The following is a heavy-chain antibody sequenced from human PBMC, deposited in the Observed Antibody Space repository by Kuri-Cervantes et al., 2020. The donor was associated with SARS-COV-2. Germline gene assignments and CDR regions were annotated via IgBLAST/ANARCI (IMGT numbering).Heavy chain of an antibody. CDR2: IYSGGST. Sequence: GESLKISCAASGFTVSSNYMSWVRQAPGKGLEWVSVIYSGGSTYYADSVKGRFTISRDNSKNTLYLQMNSLRAEDTAVYYCAKAEYYYDSSGYPDYWGQGTLVTVSS. CDR1: GFTVSSNY. V-gene: IGHV3-66*01. CDR3: AKAEYYYDSSGYPDY. D-gene: IGHD3-22*01. J-gene: IGHJ4*02.